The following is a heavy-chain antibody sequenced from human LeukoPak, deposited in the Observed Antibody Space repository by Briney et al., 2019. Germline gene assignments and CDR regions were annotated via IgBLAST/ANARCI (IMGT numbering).Heavy chain of an antibody. J-gene: IGHJ4*02. D-gene: IGHD5-18*01. CDR3: ARGDSYGFFFDY. V-gene: IGHV4-61*02. CDR2: IYTSGST. CDR1: GNSISSGDNY. Sequence: SETLSLTCTVSGNSISSGDNYWSWIRQPAGKGLEWIGRIYTSGSTNYNPSLKSRVTISVDTSKNQFSLKLSSVTAADTAVYYCARGDSYGFFFDYWGQGTLVTVSS.